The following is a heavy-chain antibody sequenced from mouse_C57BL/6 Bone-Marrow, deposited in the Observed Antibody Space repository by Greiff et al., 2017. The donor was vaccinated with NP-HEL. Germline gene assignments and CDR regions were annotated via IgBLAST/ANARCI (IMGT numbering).Heavy chain of an antibody. CDR1: GFPLSTSVMG. CDR2: TYWDDDK. Sequence: QVTLKVSGPGTLQSSQTLSLTCSFSGFPLSTSVMGVSWIRQPSGKGLEWLAHTYWDDDKRYNPFLKSRPPTSKETSRNQVFLKITSVDTADTATYDCARIYDGYLYAMDYWGQGTSVTVSS. CDR3: ARIYDGYLYAMDY. V-gene: IGHV8-12*01. D-gene: IGHD2-3*01. J-gene: IGHJ4*01.